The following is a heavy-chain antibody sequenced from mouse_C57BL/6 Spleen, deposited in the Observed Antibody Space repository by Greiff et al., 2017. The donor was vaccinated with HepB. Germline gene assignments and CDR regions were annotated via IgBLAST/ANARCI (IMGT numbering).Heavy chain of an antibody. D-gene: IGHD2-4*01. CDR1: GYTFTDYY. J-gene: IGHJ4*01. V-gene: IGHV1-76*01. Sequence: QVTLKESGAELVRPGASVKLSCKASGYTFTDYYINWVKQRPGQGLEWIARIYPGSGNTYYNEKFKGKATLTAEKSSSTAYMQLSSLTSEDSAVYVGARDRLRHAMDYWGQGTSVTVSS. CDR3: ARDRLRHAMDY. CDR2: IYPGSGNT.